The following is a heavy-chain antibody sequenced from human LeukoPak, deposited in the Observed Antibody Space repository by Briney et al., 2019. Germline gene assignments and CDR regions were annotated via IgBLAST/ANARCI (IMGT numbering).Heavy chain of an antibody. V-gene: IGHV1-18*01. J-gene: IGHJ4*02. CDR3: AGGAQGGAAAVNFDY. CDR2: ISAYNGNT. CDR1: GYTFTSYG. D-gene: IGHD6-13*01. Sequence: ASVKVSCKASGYTFTSYGISWVRQAPGQGLEWMGWISAYNGNTNYAQKLQGRVTVTTDTSTSTAYMELRSLRSDDTAVYYCAGGAQGGAAAVNFDYWGQGTLVTVSS.